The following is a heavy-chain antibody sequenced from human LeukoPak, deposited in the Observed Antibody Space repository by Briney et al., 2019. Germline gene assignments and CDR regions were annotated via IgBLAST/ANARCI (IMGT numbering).Heavy chain of an antibody. CDR1: GGSISSGGYS. Sequence: PSETLSLTCAVSGGSISSGGYSWSWIRQPPGKGLEWIGYIYYSRGTYYNPSLKSRVTISVDTSKNQFSLKLSSVTAADTAVYYCARDGYNYRYWVIYDRNWFDPWGQGTLVTVSS. V-gene: IGHV4-30-4*07. D-gene: IGHD5-24*01. J-gene: IGHJ5*02. CDR3: ARDGYNYRYWVIYDRNWFDP. CDR2: IYYSRGT.